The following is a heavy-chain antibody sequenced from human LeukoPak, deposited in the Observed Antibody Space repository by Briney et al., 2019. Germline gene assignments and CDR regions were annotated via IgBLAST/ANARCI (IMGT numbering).Heavy chain of an antibody. CDR1: GFTFSNDW. CDR2: ISGGNSGGRT. D-gene: IGHD1-26*01. V-gene: IGHV3-23*01. Sequence: GGSLRLSCVASGFTFSNDWMSWVRQAPGKGLEWVSAISGGNSGGRTYYADSVKGRFTISRDNSKNTLYLQMNSLRAEDTALYYCAKGKQWELPFDCWGQGTLVTVSS. CDR3: AKGKQWELPFDC. J-gene: IGHJ4*02.